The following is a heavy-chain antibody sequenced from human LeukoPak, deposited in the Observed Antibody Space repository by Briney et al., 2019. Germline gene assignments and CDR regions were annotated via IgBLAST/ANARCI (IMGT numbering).Heavy chain of an antibody. Sequence: PAETLSLTCTVSGDSISTYYWSWVRQPPGKGLECIVYIDYRVSTNYNPSLKSRVTISVDTPKNEFSLKLSSVTAADAAVYYCAREVHSRSSGRKGYYFDSWGQGNLVTVSS. D-gene: IGHD6-6*01. CDR2: IDYRVST. J-gene: IGHJ4*02. V-gene: IGHV4-59*01. CDR1: GDSISTYY. CDR3: AREVHSRSSGRKGYYFDS.